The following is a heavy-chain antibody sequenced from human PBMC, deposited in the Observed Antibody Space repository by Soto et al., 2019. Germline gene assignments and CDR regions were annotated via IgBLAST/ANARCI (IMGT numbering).Heavy chain of an antibody. CDR1: GFTFSSYW. D-gene: IGHD6-19*01. CDR3: ARDRLARGIPVAGRIDY. Sequence: GGSLRLSCAASGFTFSSYWMHWVRQAPGKGLVWVSRINSDGSSTSYADSVKGRFTISRDDADNSLYLQMNSLRVEDTAVYYCARDRLARGIPVAGRIDYWGQGALVTVSS. V-gene: IGHV3-74*01. CDR2: INSDGSST. J-gene: IGHJ4*02.